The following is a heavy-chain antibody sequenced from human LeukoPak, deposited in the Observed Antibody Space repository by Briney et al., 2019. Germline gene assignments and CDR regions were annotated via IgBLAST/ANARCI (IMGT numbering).Heavy chain of an antibody. Sequence: GGSLRLSCAASGFTFSSYAMSWVRQAPGKGLEWVSAISGSGGSTYYADSVKGRFTISRDNSKNTLYLQMNSLRAEDTAVYYCAKSLGYSGYDPIYYGMDVWGQGTTVTVSS. CDR3: AKSLGYSGYDPIYYGMDV. J-gene: IGHJ6*02. D-gene: IGHD5-12*01. V-gene: IGHV3-23*01. CDR2: ISGSGGST. CDR1: GFTFSSYA.